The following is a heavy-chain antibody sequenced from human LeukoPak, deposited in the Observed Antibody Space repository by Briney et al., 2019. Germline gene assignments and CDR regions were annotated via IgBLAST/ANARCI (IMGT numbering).Heavy chain of an antibody. J-gene: IGHJ3*02. CDR1: GFTFSSYW. Sequence: GGSLRLSCAASGFTFSSYWMSWVRQAPGKWLEWVANIKQDGSEKYYVDSVKGRFTISRDNAKNSLYLQMNSLRAEDTAVYYCARDSGMGSGWYVDAFDIWGQGTMVTVSS. D-gene: IGHD6-19*01. V-gene: IGHV3-7*01. CDR2: IKQDGSEK. CDR3: ARDSGMGSGWYVDAFDI.